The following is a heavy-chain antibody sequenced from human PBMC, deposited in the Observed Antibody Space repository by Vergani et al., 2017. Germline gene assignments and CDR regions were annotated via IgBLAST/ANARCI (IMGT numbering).Heavy chain of an antibody. CDR1: GFTLSNYD. J-gene: IGHJ4*02. Sequence: QVQLVESGGGVVQRRGSLSLSCATSGFTLSNYDMQWIRQGPGKGLEFVAFIQFDGSNQYYADSVKGRFTLSRDFSKNTLYLQMNSLRTDDTATYYCAKHFRGWGIDYWGQGTQVIVSS. D-gene: IGHD3-16*01. CDR2: IQFDGSNQ. V-gene: IGHV3-30*02. CDR3: AKHFRGWGIDY.